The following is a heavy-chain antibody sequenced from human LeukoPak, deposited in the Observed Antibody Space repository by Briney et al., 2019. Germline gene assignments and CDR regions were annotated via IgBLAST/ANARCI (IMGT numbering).Heavy chain of an antibody. Sequence: ASVKVSCTASGYTFTSYDINWVRQATGQGLEWMGWMNPNSGNTGYAQKFQGRVTMTRNTSISTAYMELSSLRSEDMAVYYCARGGGNYEGCAYWGQGTLVTVSS. CDR2: MNPNSGNT. V-gene: IGHV1-8*01. CDR3: ARGGGNYEGCAY. D-gene: IGHD1-7*01. J-gene: IGHJ4*02. CDR1: GYTFTSYD.